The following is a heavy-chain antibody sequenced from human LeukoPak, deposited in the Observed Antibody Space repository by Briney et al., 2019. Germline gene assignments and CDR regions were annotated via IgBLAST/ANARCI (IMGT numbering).Heavy chain of an antibody. CDR2: IGGGGGST. Sequence: PGGSLRLSCAASGFTFSNYAMSWVRQAPGKGLEWVSGIGGGGGSTYYADSLKGRFTISRDNSKNTLWLRLYSLRVAGTAAYHCAKDRRDGSNRDGFFDYWGQGTLVTVSS. D-gene: IGHD5-24*01. J-gene: IGHJ4*02. CDR3: AKDRRDGSNRDGFFDY. CDR1: GFTFSNYA. V-gene: IGHV3-23*01.